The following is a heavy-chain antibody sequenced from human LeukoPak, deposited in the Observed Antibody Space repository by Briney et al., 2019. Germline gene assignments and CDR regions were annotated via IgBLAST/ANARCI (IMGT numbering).Heavy chain of an antibody. CDR3: AKDMGVVVITTSFDY. J-gene: IGHJ4*02. Sequence: GGSLRLSCAASGFTFDDYAMHWVRQAPGKGLEWVSLISWDGGSTYYADSVKGRFTISRDNSKNSLYLQMNSLRAEDTALYYRAKDMGVVVITTSFDYWGQGTLVTVSS. V-gene: IGHV3-43D*03. CDR1: GFTFDDYA. CDR2: ISWDGGST. D-gene: IGHD3-22*01.